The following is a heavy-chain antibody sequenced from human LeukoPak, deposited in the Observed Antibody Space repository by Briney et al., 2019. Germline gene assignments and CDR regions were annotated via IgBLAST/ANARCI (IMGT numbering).Heavy chain of an antibody. CDR2: IIPILGIA. CDR3: ARGDERLRAFDI. D-gene: IGHD2-15*01. J-gene: IGHJ3*02. Sequence: VASVKVSCKASGGTFSSYAISWVRQAPGQGLEWMGRIIPILGIANYAQKFQGRVTITADKSTSTAYMELSSLRSGDTAVYYCARGDERLRAFDIWGQGTMVTVSS. V-gene: IGHV1-69*04. CDR1: GGTFSSYA.